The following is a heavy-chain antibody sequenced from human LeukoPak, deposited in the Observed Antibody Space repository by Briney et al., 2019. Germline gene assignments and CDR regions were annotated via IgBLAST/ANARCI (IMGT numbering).Heavy chain of an antibody. J-gene: IGHJ4*02. CDR3: ARRVSASGRDYFDY. CDR2: IYYSGST. CDR1: GVSISGYY. V-gene: IGHV4-59*08. Sequence: SETLSLTCTVSGVSISGYYWSWIRQPPGKGLEWIGYIYYSGSTTYNPSLKSRVTISVDTSTKHFSLKLSSVTAADTAVYYCARRVSASGRDYFDYWGQGTLVTVSS. D-gene: IGHD2-2*01.